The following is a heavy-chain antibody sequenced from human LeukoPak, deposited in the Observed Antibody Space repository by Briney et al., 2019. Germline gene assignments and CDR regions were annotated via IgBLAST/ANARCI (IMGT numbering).Heavy chain of an antibody. J-gene: IGHJ4*02. Sequence: SETLSLTCTVSGGSISSYYWSWIRQPPGKGLEWIGYISYSGSTSYNPSLKSRVTTSVDTSKNQFFLKLSAVTPADTALYYCARHPLDRSGYTFDYWGRGTVVTVSS. CDR1: GGSISSYY. CDR3: ARHPLDRSGYTFDY. D-gene: IGHD3-22*01. V-gene: IGHV4-59*01. CDR2: ISYSGST.